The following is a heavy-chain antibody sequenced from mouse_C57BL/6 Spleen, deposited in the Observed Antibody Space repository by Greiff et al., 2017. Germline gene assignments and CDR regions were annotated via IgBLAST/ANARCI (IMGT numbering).Heavy chain of an antibody. D-gene: IGHD2-4*01. V-gene: IGHV1-52*01. CDR1: GYTFTSYW. CDR2: IDPSDSET. CDR3: ARSTMMDYAMDY. Sequence: QVQLKQPGAELVRPGSSVKLSCKASGYTFTSYWMHWVKQRPIQGLEWIGNIDPSDSETHYNQKFKDKSTLTVDKSSSTAYMQLSSLTSEDSAVYYCARSTMMDYAMDYWGQGTSVTVSS. J-gene: IGHJ4*01.